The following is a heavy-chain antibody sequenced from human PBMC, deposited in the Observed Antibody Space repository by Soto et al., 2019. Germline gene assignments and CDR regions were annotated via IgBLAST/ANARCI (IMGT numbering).Heavy chain of an antibody. J-gene: IGHJ4*02. V-gene: IGHV2-5*02. CDR3: AHRDLEYSSSSPFDY. CDR1: GFSLNTGEVG. D-gene: IGHD6-6*01. CDR2: IYWDDDK. Sequence: QITLKESGPTLVKPTQTLTLTCTFSGFSLNTGEVGVGWIRQPPGKALEWLALIYWDDDKRYSPSLESRLTIXXEXSXXPVVLTMTNMDPVDTATYYCAHRDLEYSSSSPFDYWGQGTLVTVSS.